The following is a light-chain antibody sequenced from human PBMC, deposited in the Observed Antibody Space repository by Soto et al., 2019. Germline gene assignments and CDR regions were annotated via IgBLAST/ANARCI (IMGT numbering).Light chain of an antibody. CDR1: QTISDW. CDR3: QQRSNWPLT. V-gene: IGKV1-5*01. J-gene: IGKJ4*01. Sequence: DIQMTQSPSTLSASVGDKVTITCRASQTISDWLAWYQQKPGKAPRVLIHSASSLAAGVPSRFSGSGSGTEFTLTISSLQPEDFAVYYCQQRSNWPLTFGGGTKVEIK. CDR2: SAS.